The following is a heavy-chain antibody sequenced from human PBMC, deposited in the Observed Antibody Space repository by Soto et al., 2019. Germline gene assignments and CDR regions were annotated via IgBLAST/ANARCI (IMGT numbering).Heavy chain of an antibody. Sequence: QVQLVESGGGVVQPGRSLRLSCVASGFTFSSYAIHWVRQAPGKGLEWVTVISYDGSNKYYADSVKGRFTISRDNSKNPLYLQMDSLRAEDTAVYYCAKDRGSGSYFGPDYWGQGTLVTVSS. CDR1: GFTFSSYA. D-gene: IGHD3-10*01. CDR3: AKDRGSGSYFGPDY. J-gene: IGHJ4*02. CDR2: ISYDGSNK. V-gene: IGHV3-30*18.